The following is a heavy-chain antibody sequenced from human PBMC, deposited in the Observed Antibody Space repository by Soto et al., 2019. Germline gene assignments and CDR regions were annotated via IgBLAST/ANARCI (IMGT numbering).Heavy chain of an antibody. D-gene: IGHD3-10*01. CDR1: GGSISSSSYY. CDR3: ARQAKAYYYGSGSYYNLYYMDV. Sequence: SETLSLTCTVSGGSISSSSYYWGWIRQPPGKGLEWIGSIYYSGSTYYNPSLKSRVTISVDTSKNQFSLKLSSVTAADTAVYYCARQAKAYYYGSGSYYNLYYMDVWGKGTTVTVSS. CDR2: IYYSGST. J-gene: IGHJ6*03. V-gene: IGHV4-39*01.